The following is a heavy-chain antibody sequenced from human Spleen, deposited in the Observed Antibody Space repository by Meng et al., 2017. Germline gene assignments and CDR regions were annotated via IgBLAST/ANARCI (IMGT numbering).Heavy chain of an antibody. D-gene: IGHD6-19*01. J-gene: IGHJ4*02. V-gene: IGHV3-20*04. CDR2: INWNGGST. CDR3: AREGLAVAGLDY. Sequence: GESLKISCAASGFTFSNFAMHWVRQAPGKGLEWVSGINWNGGSTGYADSVKGRFTISRDNAKNSLYLQMNSLRAEDTALYYCAREGLAVAGLDYWGQGTLVTVSS. CDR1: GFTFSNFA.